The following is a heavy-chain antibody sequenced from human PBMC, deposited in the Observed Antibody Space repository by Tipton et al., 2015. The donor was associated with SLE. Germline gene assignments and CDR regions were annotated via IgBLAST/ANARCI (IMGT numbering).Heavy chain of an antibody. Sequence: LRLSCTVSGGSISGYYWSWIRQPPGKGLEWIGEINHSGSTNYNPSLKSRVTISVDTSKNQFSLKLSSVTAADTAVYYCARIRLIAAAGTGYYYYYMDVWGKGTTVTVSS. CDR3: ARIRLIAAAGTGYYYYYMDV. D-gene: IGHD6-13*01. CDR2: INHSGST. J-gene: IGHJ6*03. CDR1: GGSISGYY. V-gene: IGHV4-34*01.